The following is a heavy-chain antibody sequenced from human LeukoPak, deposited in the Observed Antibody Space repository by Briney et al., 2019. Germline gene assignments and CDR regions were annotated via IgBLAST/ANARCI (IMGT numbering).Heavy chain of an antibody. CDR2: INPNSGGT. J-gene: IGHJ4*02. V-gene: IGHV1-2*02. CDR3: ARGDIVAMAHMIVVVISDGGLDY. D-gene: IGHD3-22*01. Sequence: ASVKLSCKASGYTFTGYYMHWVRQAPGQGLEWMGWINPNSGGTNYAQKFQGRVTMTRDTSISTAYMELSRLRSDDTAVYYCARGDIVAMAHMIVVVISDGGLDYWGQGTLVTVSS. CDR1: GYTFTGYY.